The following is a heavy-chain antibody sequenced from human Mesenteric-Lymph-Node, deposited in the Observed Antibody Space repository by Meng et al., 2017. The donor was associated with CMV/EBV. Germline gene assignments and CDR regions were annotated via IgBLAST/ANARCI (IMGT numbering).Heavy chain of an antibody. Sequence: GESLKISCVASGFSFSSYWMVWVRQVPGKGLVWVSRVKPDGSGISYGDSVKGRFTISRDNAKNTVYLQMNSLRVEDTAVYYCARVYGYSYGYDWFDPWGQGTLVTVSS. V-gene: IGHV3-74*01. D-gene: IGHD5-18*01. J-gene: IGHJ5*02. CDR1: GFSFSSYW. CDR3: ARVYGYSYGYDWFDP. CDR2: VKPDGSGI.